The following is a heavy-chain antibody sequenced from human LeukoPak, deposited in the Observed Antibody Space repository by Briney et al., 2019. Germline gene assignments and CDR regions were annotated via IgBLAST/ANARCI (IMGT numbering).Heavy chain of an antibody. Sequence: GGSLRLSCAASGFTFSSYAMSWVRQAPGKGLEWVSAISGSGGSTYYADSVKGRFTISRDNSKNTLYLQMNSLRAEDTAVYYCASPGYSSSWYAGYYFDYWGQGTLVTVSS. J-gene: IGHJ4*02. D-gene: IGHD6-13*01. CDR3: ASPGYSSSWYAGYYFDY. CDR2: ISGSGGST. CDR1: GFTFSSYA. V-gene: IGHV3-23*01.